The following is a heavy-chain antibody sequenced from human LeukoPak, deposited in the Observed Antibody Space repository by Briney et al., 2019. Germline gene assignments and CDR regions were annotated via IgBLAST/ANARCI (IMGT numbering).Heavy chain of an antibody. CDR2: ISSSGSTI. CDR3: ARGGVLPGSFDI. V-gene: IGHV3-48*03. Sequence: PGGSLRLSCAASGFTFSSYEMNWVRQAPGKGLEWVSYISSSGSTIYYADSVKGRFTISRDNAKNSLYLQMDSLRAEDTAVYYCARGGVLPGSFDIWGQGTMVTVSS. D-gene: IGHD1-26*01. CDR1: GFTFSSYE. J-gene: IGHJ3*02.